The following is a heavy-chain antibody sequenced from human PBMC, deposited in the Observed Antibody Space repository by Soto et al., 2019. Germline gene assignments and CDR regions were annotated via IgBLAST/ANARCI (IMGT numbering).Heavy chain of an antibody. CDR1: GYSFSNYW. CDR3: ERDENAMGYYGMDV. D-gene: IGHD2-2*01. CDR2: MYPGDSQT. V-gene: IGHV5-51*01. Sequence: GESLKISCKTSGYSFSNYWIGWVRQMPGKDLEWVGVMYPGDSQTRYSPSFQGQVTISVDRSISTAYLHWSSLKASDTAMYSCERDENAMGYYGMDVWGQGTTVTVSS. J-gene: IGHJ6*02.